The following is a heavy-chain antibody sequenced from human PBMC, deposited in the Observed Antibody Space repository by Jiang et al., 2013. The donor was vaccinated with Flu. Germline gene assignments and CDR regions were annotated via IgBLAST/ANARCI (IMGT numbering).Heavy chain of an antibody. CDR3: ARDLGIAASGGLDV. Sequence: HSSPSLKSRVTIEIDTSKNQFSLKLKSVTAADTAVYYCARDLGIAASGGLDVWGQGTTVTVSS. D-gene: IGHD6-6*01. J-gene: IGHJ6*02. V-gene: IGHV4-59*01.